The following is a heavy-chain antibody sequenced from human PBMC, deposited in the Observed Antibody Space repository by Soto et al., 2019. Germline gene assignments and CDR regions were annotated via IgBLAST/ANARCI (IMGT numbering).Heavy chain of an antibody. J-gene: IGHJ6*02. D-gene: IGHD4-17*01. CDR1: GGTFSSYA. CDR3: ARNGDYPTQNYYYYYGMDV. Sequence: SVKVSCKASGGTFSSYAISWVRQAPGQGLEWMGGIIPIFGTANYAQKFQGRVTITADESTSTAYMELGSPRSEDTAVYYCARNGDYPTQNYYYYYGMDVWGQGTTVTVSS. CDR2: IIPIFGTA. V-gene: IGHV1-69*13.